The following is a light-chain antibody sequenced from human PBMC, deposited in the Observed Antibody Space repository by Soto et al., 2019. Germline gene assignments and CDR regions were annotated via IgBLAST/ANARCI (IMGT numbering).Light chain of an antibody. CDR2: ATY. CDR3: QQTYSTPRT. J-gene: IGKJ1*01. Sequence: DIQMTQSPSSLSASVGDRVTITCRASQSIDTYLNWYQQRPGKAPKVLIYATYNLHSGVPSRFSGSGSGTDFTLTISSLQHEDFATYYCQQTYSTPRTFGQGTKVEI. CDR1: QSIDTY. V-gene: IGKV1-39*01.